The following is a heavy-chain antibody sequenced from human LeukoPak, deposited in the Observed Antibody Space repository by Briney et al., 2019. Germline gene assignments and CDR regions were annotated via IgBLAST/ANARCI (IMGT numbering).Heavy chain of an antibody. Sequence: ASVKVSCKASGYTFTSYDINWVRQAPGQGLEWMGWMNPNSGNTGYAQKFQGRVTMTRNTSISTAYMELSRLRSDDTAVYYCARAAARVPYYYYYMDVWGKGTTVTVSS. CDR3: ARAAARVPYYYYYMDV. J-gene: IGHJ6*03. CDR1: GYTFTSYD. D-gene: IGHD6-13*01. V-gene: IGHV1-8*01. CDR2: MNPNSGNT.